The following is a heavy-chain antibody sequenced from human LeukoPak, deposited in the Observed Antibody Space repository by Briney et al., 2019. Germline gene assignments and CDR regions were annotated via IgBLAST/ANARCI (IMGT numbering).Heavy chain of an antibody. D-gene: IGHD6-6*01. Sequence: PGGSLRLSCAASGFTVSSSYMSWVRQAPGKGLEWVSAISGSGGSTYYADSVKGRFTISRDNSKNTLYLQMNSLRAEDTAVYYCAKDLRKGSSSGYFDYWGQGTLVTVSS. CDR1: GFTVSSSY. J-gene: IGHJ4*02. CDR3: AKDLRKGSSSGYFDY. V-gene: IGHV3-23*01. CDR2: ISGSGGST.